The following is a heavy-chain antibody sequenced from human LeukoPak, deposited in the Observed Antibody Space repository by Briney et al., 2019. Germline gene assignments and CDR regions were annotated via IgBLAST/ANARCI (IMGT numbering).Heavy chain of an antibody. CDR1: GYTFTGYY. V-gene: IGHV1-2*02. J-gene: IGHJ4*02. Sequence: ASVKVSCKASGYTFTGYYMHWVRQAPGQGLEWMGWINPNSGGTNYAQKFQGRVTMTRDTSISTAYMELSRLRSDDTAVYYCARLEALYDYVWGSWDYWGQGTLVTVSS. CDR3: ARLEALYDYVWGSWDY. CDR2: INPNSGGT. D-gene: IGHD3-16*01.